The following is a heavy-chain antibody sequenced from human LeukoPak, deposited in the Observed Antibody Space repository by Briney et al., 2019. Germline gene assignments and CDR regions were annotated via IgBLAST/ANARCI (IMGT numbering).Heavy chain of an antibody. Sequence: QTGGSPRLSCAASGFTFSSYGMPWVRQAPGKGLEWVAVISYDGSNKYYADSVKGRFTISRDNSKNTLYLQMNSLRAEDTAVYYCAKDTLAYYFDYWGQGTLVTVSS. CDR1: GFTFSSYG. CDR2: ISYDGSNK. V-gene: IGHV3-30*18. J-gene: IGHJ4*02. CDR3: AKDTLAYYFDY.